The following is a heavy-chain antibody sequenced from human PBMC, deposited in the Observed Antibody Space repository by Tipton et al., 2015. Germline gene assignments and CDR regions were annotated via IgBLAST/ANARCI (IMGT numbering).Heavy chain of an antibody. D-gene: IGHD2-8*01. Sequence: VQLVQSGAEVKKPGASVKVSCKASGYTFISYDINWVRQATGQGLEWMGWMNPNNGNTGYAQKFQGRVSMTRNTSTSTAYMELSSLRSEDTAVYYCARVPRRSVYYGDFWGQGTLLTVSS. CDR3: ARVPRRSVYYGDF. CDR2: MNPNNGNT. V-gene: IGHV1-8*01. J-gene: IGHJ4*02. CDR1: GYTFISYD.